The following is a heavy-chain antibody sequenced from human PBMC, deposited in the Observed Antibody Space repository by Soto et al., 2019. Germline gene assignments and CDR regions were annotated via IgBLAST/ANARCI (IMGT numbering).Heavy chain of an antibody. CDR1: GYTFTNYG. J-gene: IGHJ6*02. V-gene: IGHV1-18*01. Sequence: QVQLVQSGPEVKNPGASLKVSCKASGYTFTNYGITWVRQAPGQGLEWMGWITASNGNANYAREIQGRLTLTRDTSTNTASMELGSLRSDDTAVYYCARGASCSSTSGYDNFHYGLAVWGQGTTVIVSS. CDR2: ITASNGNA. CDR3: ARGASCSSTSGYDNFHYGLAV. D-gene: IGHD2-2*01.